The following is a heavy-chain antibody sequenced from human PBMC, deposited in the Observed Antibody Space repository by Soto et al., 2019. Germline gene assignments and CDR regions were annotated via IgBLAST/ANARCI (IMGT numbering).Heavy chain of an antibody. CDR3: ARDGGSDGYFGNWLDP. J-gene: IGHJ5*02. V-gene: IGHV1-69*15. D-gene: IGHD2-15*01. Sequence: QVQLVQSGAEVKKPGSSVKVSCKASGGTFSNYAITWVRQAPGQGLEGVGRIIPIFSTTNVAQKFQGRVTITADESTTTASMELSGLRSEDTAVYYCARDGGSDGYFGNWLDPWGQGTLVTVSS. CDR2: IIPIFSTT. CDR1: GGTFSNYA.